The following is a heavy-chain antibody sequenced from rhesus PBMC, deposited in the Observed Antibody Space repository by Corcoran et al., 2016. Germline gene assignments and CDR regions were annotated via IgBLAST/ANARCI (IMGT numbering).Heavy chain of an antibody. CDR2: ISGSSGST. CDR1: GYSISSGYY. CDR3: ARLRSGSSPDY. J-gene: IGHJ4*01. V-gene: IGHV4-99*01. Sequence: QVQLQESGPGLVKPSETLSLTCAVSGYSISSGYYWGWIRQPPGKGLEYIGYISGSSGSTYYNPSLNSRVSISKDTSKNQCSLKLSSVTAADTAVYYCARLRSGSSPDYWGQGVLVTVSS. D-gene: IGHD6-25*01.